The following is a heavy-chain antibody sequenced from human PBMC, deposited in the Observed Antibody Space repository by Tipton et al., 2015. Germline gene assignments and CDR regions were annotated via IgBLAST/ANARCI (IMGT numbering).Heavy chain of an antibody. CDR1: GVSVTSGSYY. J-gene: IGHJ1*01. CDR3: ARDAGIIAAPSRYFQY. D-gene: IGHD6-25*01. V-gene: IGHV4-61*01. CDR2: IYHTGST. Sequence: TLSLTCTVSGVSVTSGSYYWSWIRQSPGKGLEWIGYIYHTGSTVYNPSLKSRVAISLDRLKNQFSLSLTSVTAADTAIYYCARDAGIIAAPSRYFQYWGQGTLVTVSS.